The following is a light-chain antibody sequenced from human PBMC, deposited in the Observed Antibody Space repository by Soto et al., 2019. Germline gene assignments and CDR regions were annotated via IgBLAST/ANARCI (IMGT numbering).Light chain of an antibody. CDR1: QSVRSN. CDR2: GEY. Sequence: EVLMTPSQATLSVSPGARVTLSCRASQSVRSNLAWYQQKPGQSPRLLIYGEYTSATGIPARFSGSGSGTEFTLTISSLQSEDSAVYHCQQYNDWPRPFGQGTKLDIK. J-gene: IGKJ1*01. CDR3: QQYNDWPRP. V-gene: IGKV3-15*01.